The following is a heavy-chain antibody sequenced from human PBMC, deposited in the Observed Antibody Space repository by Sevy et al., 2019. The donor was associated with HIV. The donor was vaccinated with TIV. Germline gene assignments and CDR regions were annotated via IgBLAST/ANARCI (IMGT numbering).Heavy chain of an antibody. D-gene: IGHD5-12*01. J-gene: IGHJ4*02. CDR2: ITRNSYEAYGGTT. V-gene: IGHV3-49*03. Sequence: GGSLRLSCTTSGFTFDDYAMTWFRQPPGKGLEWVAFITRNSYEAYGGTTDYAASVKGTFVISRDDSKSIAYLQMNSLKTADTAFYYCTIGLATADTPEYYFDYWGQGTLVTVSS. CDR1: GFTFDDYA. CDR3: TIGLATADTPEYYFDY.